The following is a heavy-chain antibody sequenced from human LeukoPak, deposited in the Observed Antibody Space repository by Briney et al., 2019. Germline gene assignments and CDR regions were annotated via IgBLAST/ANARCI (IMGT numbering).Heavy chain of an antibody. D-gene: IGHD1-26*01. CDR1: GGSSSGYY. Sequence: SETLSLTCAVYGGSSSGYYWSWIRQPPGKGLEWIGEINHSGSTNYNPSLKSRVTISVDKSKTQFSLKLSSVTAADTAVYYCARDKWEPRYAFDIWGQGTMVTVSS. CDR3: ARDKWEPRYAFDI. V-gene: IGHV4-34*01. J-gene: IGHJ3*02. CDR2: INHSGST.